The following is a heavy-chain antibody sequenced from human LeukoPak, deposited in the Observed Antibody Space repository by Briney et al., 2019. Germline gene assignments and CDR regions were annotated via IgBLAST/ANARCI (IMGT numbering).Heavy chain of an antibody. CDR1: GFAVSSYG. D-gene: IGHD3-10*01. Sequence: PGRSLRLSCGASGFAVSSYGMHWLRPAPGKGLEWVAIIWDDGSNTHYADSVKGRFTISRDNSKNTVYLQMNSLRAEDTAVYYCARDFGSGKYVGYFDYWGQGTLVTVSS. V-gene: IGHV3-33*01. CDR2: IWDDGSNT. J-gene: IGHJ4*02. CDR3: ARDFGSGKYVGYFDY.